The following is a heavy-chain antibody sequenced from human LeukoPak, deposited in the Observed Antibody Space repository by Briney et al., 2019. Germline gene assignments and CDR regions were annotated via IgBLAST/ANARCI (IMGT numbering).Heavy chain of an antibody. V-gene: IGHV4-4*07. CDR2: IYTSAST. J-gene: IGHJ3*02. D-gene: IGHD6-6*01. Sequence: SETLSLTRTVSGGSISNYYWSWIRQPAGGGLEWIGRIYTSASTNYNPSLKSRVTLSVDTSKNQFSLKLSSVTAADTAVYYCARDLNAQLAGDAFDIWGQGTMVTVSS. CDR1: GGSISNYY. CDR3: ARDLNAQLAGDAFDI.